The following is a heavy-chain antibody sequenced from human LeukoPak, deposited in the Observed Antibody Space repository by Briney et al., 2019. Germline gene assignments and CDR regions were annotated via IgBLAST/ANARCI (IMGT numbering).Heavy chain of an antibody. V-gene: IGHV1-24*01. J-gene: IGHJ4*02. CDR1: GDTLTALS. CDR3: TTGKIYCSTTSCSDDY. D-gene: IGHD2-2*01. CDR2: FHPEDGET. Sequence: WASVKVSCMVSGDTLTALSMHWVRQAPGKGLEWMGGFHPEDGETIYAQKFQGRVTMTEDTSTDTAYMELSSLRSDDTAVYYCTTGKIYCSTTSCSDDYWGQGTLVTDSS.